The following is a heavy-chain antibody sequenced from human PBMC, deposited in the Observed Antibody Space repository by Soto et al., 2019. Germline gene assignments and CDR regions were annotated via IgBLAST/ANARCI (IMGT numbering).Heavy chain of an antibody. V-gene: IGHV3-64*01. CDR3: AREMRASSSSWYMGRWFDP. CDR2: ISSNGGST. D-gene: IGHD6-13*01. Sequence: GGSLRLSCAASGFTFSSYAMHWVLQAPWKGLEYVSAISSNGGSTYYANSVKGRFTISRDNSKNTLYLQMGSLRAEDMAVYYCAREMRASSSSWYMGRWFDPWGQGTLVTVSS. CDR1: GFTFSSYA. J-gene: IGHJ5*02.